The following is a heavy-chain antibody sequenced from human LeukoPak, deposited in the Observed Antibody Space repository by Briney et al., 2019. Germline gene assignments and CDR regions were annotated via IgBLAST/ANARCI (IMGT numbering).Heavy chain of an antibody. J-gene: IGHJ4*02. CDR1: GYTFTAYG. CDR2: ISTYSDNA. D-gene: IGHD1-14*01. CDR3: ARTTAWARTKFDY. Sequence: ASVKVSCKASGYTFTAYGFTWVRQAPGQGLEWMGWISTYSDNANYAQNLRGRVTMTTDTSTTTAYMELRSLRSDDTAVYYCARTTAWARTKFDYWGQGTLVTVSS. V-gene: IGHV1-18*01.